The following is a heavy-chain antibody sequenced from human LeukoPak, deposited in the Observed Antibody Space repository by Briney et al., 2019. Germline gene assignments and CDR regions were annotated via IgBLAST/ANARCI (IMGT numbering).Heavy chain of an antibody. V-gene: IGHV4-4*07. CDR2: IHTSGST. J-gene: IGHJ4*02. D-gene: IGHD3-22*01. CDR3: ARDQYYYDSSGYLTFDY. CDR1: GVSISSYY. Sequence: PSETLSLTCNVSGVSISSYYWSWIRQPAGKGLEWIGRIHTSGSTNYNPSLKSRVTMSVDTSKNQFSLKLSSVTAADTAAYYCARDQYYYDSSGYLTFDYWGQGTLVTVSS.